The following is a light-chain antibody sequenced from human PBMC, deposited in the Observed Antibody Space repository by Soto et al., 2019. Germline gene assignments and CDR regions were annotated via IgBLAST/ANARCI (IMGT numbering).Light chain of an antibody. J-gene: IGKJ3*01. CDR2: GAS. CDR1: QSVSSRY. V-gene: IGKV3-20*01. Sequence: EIVLTQSPSTLPLSPGDRATLSCRASQSVSSRYLAWYQQKPGQPPGLLIYGASRRAAGIPDRFSGSGSGTDFTLTIGRLEPEDFAVYYWQKYGGYPTFGHGTNVDF. CDR3: QKYGGYPT.